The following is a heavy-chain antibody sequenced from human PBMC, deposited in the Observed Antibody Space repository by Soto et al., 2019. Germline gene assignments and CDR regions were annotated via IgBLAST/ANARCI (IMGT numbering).Heavy chain of an antibody. J-gene: IGHJ4*02. CDR2: IIPILGIA. Sequence: ASVKVSCKSSGGTFSSYTISWVRQAPGQGLEWMGRIIPILGIANYAQKFQGRVTITADKSTSTAYMELSSLRSEDTAVYYCASCRQQLVRDNYFDYWGQGTLVTVSS. CDR1: GGTFSSYT. D-gene: IGHD6-13*01. V-gene: IGHV1-69*02. CDR3: ASCRQQLVRDNYFDY.